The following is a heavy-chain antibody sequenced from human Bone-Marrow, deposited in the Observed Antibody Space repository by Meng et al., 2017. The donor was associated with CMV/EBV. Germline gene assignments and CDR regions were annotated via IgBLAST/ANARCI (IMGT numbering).Heavy chain of an antibody. V-gene: IGHV4-30-4*08. Sequence: LRLSCTVSGGSISSGDYYWSWIRQPPGKGLEWIGYIYYSGNTYYNPSLKSRITISVDASKNQFSLKLSSVTAADTAVYYCARGSNLRSDAFDIWGQGTMVTVSS. D-gene: IGHD4-11*01. CDR3: ARGSNLRSDAFDI. J-gene: IGHJ3*02. CDR2: IYYSGNT. CDR1: GGSISSGDYY.